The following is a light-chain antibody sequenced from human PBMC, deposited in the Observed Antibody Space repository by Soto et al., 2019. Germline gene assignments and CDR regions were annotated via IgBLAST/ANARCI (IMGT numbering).Light chain of an antibody. CDR2: DAS. J-gene: IGKJ2*01. V-gene: IGKV3-11*01. CDR1: QSVSSY. Sequence: EIVLTQSPATLSLSPGERATLSCRASQSVSSYLAWYQQKPGQAPRLLIYDASSRATGIPARFSGSGSGTDFTSPIRTRGPEDFSIFYWQPGRKGGGGEYTFGQGTKLEIK. CDR3: QPGRKGGGGEYT.